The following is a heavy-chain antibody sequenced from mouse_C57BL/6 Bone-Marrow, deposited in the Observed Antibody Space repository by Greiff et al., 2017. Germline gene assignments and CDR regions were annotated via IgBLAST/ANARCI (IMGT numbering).Heavy chain of an antibody. CDR1: GYTFTNYW. CDR2: MHPNGGSP. D-gene: IGHD2-4*01. CDR3: ARSYDYDDDTMDY. V-gene: IGHV1-64*01. Sequence: QVQLQHPGAELVKPGASVKLSCKASGYTFTNYWMHWVKQRPGQGLEWIGMMHPNGGSPDYNEKFKGEATLSVDKSSRTAYMERRSLTSEDSAVYYCARSYDYDDDTMDYWGQGTSVTVSS. J-gene: IGHJ4*01.